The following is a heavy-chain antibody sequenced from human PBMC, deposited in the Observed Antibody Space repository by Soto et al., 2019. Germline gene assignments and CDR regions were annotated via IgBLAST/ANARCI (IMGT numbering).Heavy chain of an antibody. CDR2: ISAYNGKT. Sequence: QVQMVQSGAEVTKPGASVKVSCKASGYTFSNYGFTWVRQVPGQGLEWMGWISAYNGKTNYAQELQGRVTMTTDTSTSTVYMERRSLRSDDTAVYYCARGGATSGGLDYWGQGTLVTVSS. D-gene: IGHD3-10*01. CDR3: ARGGATSGGLDY. CDR1: GYTFSNYG. V-gene: IGHV1-18*01. J-gene: IGHJ4*02.